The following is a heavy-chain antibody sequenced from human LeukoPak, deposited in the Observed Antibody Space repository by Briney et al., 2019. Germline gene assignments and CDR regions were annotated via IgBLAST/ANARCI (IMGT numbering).Heavy chain of an antibody. CDR2: ISGSGGST. J-gene: IGHJ4*02. CDR3: AKDTLYCSSTSCILYYFDY. D-gene: IGHD2-2*01. CDR1: GFTFSSYA. Sequence: SGGSLRLSCAASGFTFSSYAMSWVRQAPGKGLEWVSAISGSGGSTYYADSVKGRFTISRDNSKNTLYLQMNSLRAEDTAVYYCAKDTLYCSSTSCILYYFDYWGQGTLVTVSS. V-gene: IGHV3-23*01.